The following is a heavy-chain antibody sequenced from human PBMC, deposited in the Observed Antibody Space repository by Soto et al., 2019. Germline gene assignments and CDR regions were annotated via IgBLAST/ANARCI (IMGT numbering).Heavy chain of an antibody. J-gene: IGHJ6*02. Sequence: PGGSLRLSCAAPCFTFSNPWMNWVPPAPGEGLEWVGRIKSKTDGGTTDYAAPVKGRFTISRDDSKNTLYLQMNSLKTEDTAVYYCTTNSMVRGEYYYYYGMDVWGQGTTVTVSS. D-gene: IGHD3-10*01. CDR2: IKSKTDGGTT. CDR1: CFTFSNPW. CDR3: TTNSMVRGEYYYYYGMDV. V-gene: IGHV3-15*07.